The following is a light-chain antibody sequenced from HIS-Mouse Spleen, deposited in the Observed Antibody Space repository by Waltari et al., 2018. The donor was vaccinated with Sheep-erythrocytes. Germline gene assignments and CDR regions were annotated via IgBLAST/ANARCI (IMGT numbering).Light chain of an antibody. CDR1: CRHVRGSNY. J-gene: IGLJ1*01. CDR3: CSYAGSYNHV. CDR2: DVS. Sequence: QSALTQPRSVSGSPGQSVTISCTGTCRHVRGSNYVSWYPQHPGKAPKLMIYDVSKRPSGVPDRFSGSKSGNTASLTISGLQAEDEADYYCCSYAGSYNHVFATGTKVTVL. V-gene: IGLV2-11*01.